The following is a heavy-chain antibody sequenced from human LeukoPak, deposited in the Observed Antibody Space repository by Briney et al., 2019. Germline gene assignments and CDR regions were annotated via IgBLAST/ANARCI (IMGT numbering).Heavy chain of an antibody. CDR1: GGSISSSPYY. D-gene: IGHD5-18*01. CDR2: TYYSEST. CDR3: ARSIELWPHFDY. Sequence: LSETLSLTCTVSGGSISSSPYYWGWIRQPPGKGLEWIGSTYYSESTYYNPSLKSRVTISVDTSKNQFSLKLSSVTAADTAVYYCARSIELWPHFDYWGQGTLVTVSS. V-gene: IGHV4-39*01. J-gene: IGHJ4*02.